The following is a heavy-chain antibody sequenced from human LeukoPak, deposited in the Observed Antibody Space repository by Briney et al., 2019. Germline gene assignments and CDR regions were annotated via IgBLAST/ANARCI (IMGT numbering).Heavy chain of an antibody. J-gene: IGHJ4*02. CDR3: AKDLNTVVMLYFDS. CDR1: GFPFSSYG. Sequence: GGSLRLSCTGSGFPFSSYGMHWVRQTPGRGLEWVAFMRYDGKTEYYADSVKGRFTIAREDSHSTVHLHMKDLRPDDAAVYFCAKDLNTVVMLYFDSWGQGTLVSVSS. V-gene: IGHV3-30*02. CDR2: MRYDGKTE. D-gene: IGHD2-21*01.